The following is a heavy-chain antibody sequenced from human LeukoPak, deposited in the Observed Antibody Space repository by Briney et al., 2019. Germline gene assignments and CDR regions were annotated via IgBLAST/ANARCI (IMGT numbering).Heavy chain of an antibody. J-gene: IGHJ4*02. Sequence: SETLSLTCTVSGGFISRYYWSWIRQPPGKGLEWIGYIYYSGSTNYNPSLKSRVTISVDTSKNQFSLKLTSVTAADTAVYYCASLDTTVTLFDYWGQGTLVTVSS. D-gene: IGHD4-17*01. V-gene: IGHV4-59*08. CDR3: ASLDTTVTLFDY. CDR1: GGFISRYY. CDR2: IYYSGST.